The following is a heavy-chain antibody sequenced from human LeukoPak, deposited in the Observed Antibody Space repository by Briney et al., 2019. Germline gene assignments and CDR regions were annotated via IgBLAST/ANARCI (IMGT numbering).Heavy chain of an antibody. CDR1: GGSFSGYY. CDR3: ARDGSPYNWNDS. V-gene: IGHV4-59*01. D-gene: IGHD5-12*01. Sequence: SETLSLTCAVYGGSFSGYYWSWIRQPPGKGLEWIGYIYYSGSTSYNPSLKSRVTISLDTSKNQFSLKLSSVTAADTAVYYCARDGSPYNWNDSWGQGTLVTVSS. CDR2: IYYSGST. J-gene: IGHJ5*01.